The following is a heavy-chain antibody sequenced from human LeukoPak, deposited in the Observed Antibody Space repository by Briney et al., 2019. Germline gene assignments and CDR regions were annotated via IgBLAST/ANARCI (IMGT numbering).Heavy chain of an antibody. V-gene: IGHV1-2*02. Sequence: ASVKVSCRASGYXFTDYYIHWVRQAPGQGLEWMGWINPNSGGTNYAQKFQDRVTMTRDTSISTAYMELSTLRSDDTAVYYCARALYNWNDVGNDYWGQGTLVTVSS. D-gene: IGHD1-1*01. CDR3: ARALYNWNDVGNDY. CDR1: GYXFTDYY. J-gene: IGHJ4*02. CDR2: INPNSGGT.